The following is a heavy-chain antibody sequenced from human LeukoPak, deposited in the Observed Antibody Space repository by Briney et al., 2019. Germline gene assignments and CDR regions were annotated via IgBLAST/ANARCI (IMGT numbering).Heavy chain of an antibody. CDR3: ARQKCTSTSCLTKNAFDI. CDR1: GSISSYY. J-gene: IGHJ3*02. CDR2: IYTSGST. Sequence: SETLSLTCTVSGSISSYYWSWIRPPPGKGLEWIGYIYTSGSTNYNPSLKSRVTISVDTSKNQFSLDLSSVTAADTAVYYCARQKCTSTSCLTKNAFDIWGQGTMVTVSS. V-gene: IGHV4-4*09. D-gene: IGHD2-2*01.